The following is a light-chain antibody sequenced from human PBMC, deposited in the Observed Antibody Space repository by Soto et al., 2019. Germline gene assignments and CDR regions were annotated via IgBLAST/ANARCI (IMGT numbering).Light chain of an antibody. CDR2: GAS. CDR1: QSVGKS. J-gene: IGKJ1*01. Sequence: EIVLTQSLGTLSLSPGERATLSCRASQSVGKSLAWYQQKPGQAPRLLIYGASTRATGIPDRFSGSGSGTDFALTISRLEPEDFAVYYCQQYGGSPRTFGQGTKVDIK. CDR3: QQYGGSPRT. V-gene: IGKV3-20*01.